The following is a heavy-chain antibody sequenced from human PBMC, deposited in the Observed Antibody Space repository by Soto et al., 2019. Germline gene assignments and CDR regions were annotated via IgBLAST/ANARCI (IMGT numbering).Heavy chain of an antibody. CDR2: IIPIFPTP. J-gene: IGHJ6*02. V-gene: IGHV1-69*12. Sequence: QVQLVQSGAEVKKPGSSVKISCKASGGSFRTNAFSWVRHAPGQGLEWMGGIIPIFPTPDYAQKIQGRLPITADESTTTTYMELSSLRPEHTATYYCARDKDRKQLGVNYYYIIDVWGQGTTVTVSS. D-gene: IGHD3-3*02. CDR1: GGSFRTNA. CDR3: ARDKDRKQLGVNYYYIIDV.